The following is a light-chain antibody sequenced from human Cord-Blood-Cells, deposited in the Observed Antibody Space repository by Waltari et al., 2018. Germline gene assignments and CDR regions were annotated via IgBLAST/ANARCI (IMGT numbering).Light chain of an antibody. CDR2: WAS. CDR1: PSVLYSSNNKNY. V-gene: IGKV4-1*01. J-gene: IGKJ3*01. Sequence: DIVMTQSPDSLAVSLGERATINCKSSPSVLYSSNNKNYLAWYQQKPGQPPTLLIYWASTRESGVPDRFSGSGSGTDFTLTISSLQAEDVAVYYCQQYYSTPRGFTFGPGTKVDIK. CDR3: QQYYSTPRGFT.